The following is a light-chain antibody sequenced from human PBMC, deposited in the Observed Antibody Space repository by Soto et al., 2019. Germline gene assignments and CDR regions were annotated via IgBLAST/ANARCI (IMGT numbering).Light chain of an antibody. CDR3: QQYNNWPRT. Sequence: EIVMTQSPATLSVSPGGRATLSFRASQSVSSNLAWYQQKPGQAPRLLIYGASTRATGIPARFSGSGSGTEFTLTISSLQSEDFAVYYCQQYNNWPRTFGQGTKVDIK. CDR2: GAS. V-gene: IGKV3D-15*01. CDR1: QSVSSN. J-gene: IGKJ1*01.